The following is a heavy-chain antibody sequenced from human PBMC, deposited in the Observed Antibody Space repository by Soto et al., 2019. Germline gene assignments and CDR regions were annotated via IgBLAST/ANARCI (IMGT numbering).Heavy chain of an antibody. J-gene: IGHJ5*02. D-gene: IGHD2-8*01. V-gene: IGHV3-23*01. CDR3: AKDSLQVVLVLYAIGP. CDR2: ISGSGGST. Sequence: EVQLLESGGGLVQPGGSLRLSCAASGFTFSSYAMSWVRQAPGKGLEWVSAISGSGGSTYYADSVKGRFTISRDNCKTTLYLQMNSLRAEDTAVYYCAKDSLQVVLVLYAIGPWGQGTLVTVSS. CDR1: GFTFSSYA.